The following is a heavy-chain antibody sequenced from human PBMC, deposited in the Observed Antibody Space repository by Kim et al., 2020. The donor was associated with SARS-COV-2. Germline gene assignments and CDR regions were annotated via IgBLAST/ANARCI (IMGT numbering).Heavy chain of an antibody. Sequence: RFTISRDNAKNSLYLQMNSLRDEDTAVYYCASHVLRYFDWEDYYYYGMDVWGQGTTVTVSS. D-gene: IGHD3-9*01. V-gene: IGHV3-48*02. CDR3: ASHVLRYFDWEDYYYYGMDV. J-gene: IGHJ6*02.